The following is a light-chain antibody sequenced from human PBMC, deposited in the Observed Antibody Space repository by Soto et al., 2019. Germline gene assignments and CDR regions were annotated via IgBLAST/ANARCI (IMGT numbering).Light chain of an antibody. CDR1: SSDIGIYDF. CDR2: EVS. Sequence: QSVLTQPPSASGSPGQSVTISCTGTSSDIGIYDFVSWYQQHPGKAPKLLIYEVSKRPSGVPDHFSGSKSGNTASLTVSDLQTEDAADYYCSAYAGTNDLGVFGGGTKVTVL. CDR3: SAYAGTNDLGV. J-gene: IGLJ3*02. V-gene: IGLV2-8*01.